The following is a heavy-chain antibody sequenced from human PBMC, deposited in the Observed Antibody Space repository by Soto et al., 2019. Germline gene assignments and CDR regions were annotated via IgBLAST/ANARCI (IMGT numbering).Heavy chain of an antibody. V-gene: IGHV3-21*01. J-gene: IGHJ3*01. CDR3: ARDRGYDAHYYPDNAVEV. CDR1: GFTFSSYS. CDR2: ISSSSSYI. D-gene: IGHD3-10*01. Sequence: PGWSLRLSCAASGFTFSSYSMNWFRQAPGKGLEWVSSISSSSSYIYYADSVKGRFTISRDNAKNSLYLQMNSLRAEDTAVYYCARDRGYDAHYYPDNAVEVWCQETSVT.